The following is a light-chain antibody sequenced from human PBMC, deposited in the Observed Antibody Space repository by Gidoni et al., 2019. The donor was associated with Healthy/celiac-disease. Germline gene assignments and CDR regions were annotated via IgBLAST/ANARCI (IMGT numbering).Light chain of an antibody. CDR3: QQYGSSPALT. CDR1: QSVSSSY. V-gene: IGKV3-20*01. Sequence: EIVLTQSPGTLSLSPGERATLSCRASQSVSSSYLAWYQQQPGQAPRLLIYGASSRATGIPDRFSGSGSATDFTLTISRLEPEDFAVYYCQQYGSSPALTFGGGTKVEIK. J-gene: IGKJ4*01. CDR2: GAS.